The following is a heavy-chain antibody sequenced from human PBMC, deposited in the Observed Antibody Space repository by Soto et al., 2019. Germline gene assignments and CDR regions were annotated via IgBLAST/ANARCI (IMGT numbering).Heavy chain of an antibody. CDR1: GYTFTSYG. D-gene: IGHD6-13*01. CDR3: ARDSAAAAGTGSYYYYYGMDV. CDR2: ISAYNGNT. J-gene: IGHJ6*02. V-gene: IGHV1-18*01. Sequence: ASVKVSCKASGYTFTSYGISWVRQAPGQGLEWMGWISAYNGNTNYAQKLQGRVTMTTDTSTSKAYMELRSLRSDDTAVYYCARDSAAAAGTGSYYYYYGMDVWGQGTTVTVSS.